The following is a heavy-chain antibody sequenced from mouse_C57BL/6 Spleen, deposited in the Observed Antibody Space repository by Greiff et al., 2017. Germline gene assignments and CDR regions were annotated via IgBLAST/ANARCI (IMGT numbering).Heavy chain of an antibody. J-gene: IGHJ3*01. CDR1: GFSLTSYG. D-gene: IGHD4-1*02. V-gene: IGHV2-4*01. CDR2: IWSSGST. CDR3: ASNWDGAY. Sequence: VQLQESGPGLVQPSQSLSITCTVSGFSLTSYGVHWVRQPPGKGLEWLGVIWSSGSTDYNAAFISRLSISKDNSKSQVFFKMNSLQADDTAIYYCASNWDGAYWGQGTLVTVSA.